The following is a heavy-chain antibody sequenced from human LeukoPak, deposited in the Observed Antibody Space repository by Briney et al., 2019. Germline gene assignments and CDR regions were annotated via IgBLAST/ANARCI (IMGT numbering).Heavy chain of an antibody. D-gene: IGHD4-17*01. J-gene: IGHJ4*02. CDR1: GFSITDHY. CDR3: VRVRHGDYFDY. Sequence: GGSLRLSCAASGFSITDHYMDWVRQAPGKGLEWVGRTRNKPNGYTTDYGTSVKGRFIVSRDDSENSLYLQMNGLKTEDTAGYYCVRVRHGDYFDYWGQGTLVTVSS. CDR2: TRNKPNGYTT. V-gene: IGHV3-72*01.